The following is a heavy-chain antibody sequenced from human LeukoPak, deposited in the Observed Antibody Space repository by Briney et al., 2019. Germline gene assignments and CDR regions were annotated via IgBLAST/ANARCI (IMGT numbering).Heavy chain of an antibody. V-gene: IGHV3-11*04. CDR3: ARRAASSGYYFDY. CDR1: GFSFSDYY. Sequence: GGSLRLSCAASGFSFSDYYMSWIRQAPGKGLEWVSYISSSGSLMYYADSVKGRFTISRDNAKKSLYLQMNSLRAEDTAVYYCARRAASSGYYFDYWGQGTLDTVSS. CDR2: ISSSGSLM. D-gene: IGHD3-22*01. J-gene: IGHJ4*02.